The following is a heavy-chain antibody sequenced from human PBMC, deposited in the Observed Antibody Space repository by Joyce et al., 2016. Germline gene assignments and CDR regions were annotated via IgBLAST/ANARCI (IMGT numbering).Heavy chain of an antibody. CDR3: AKGRDGYPGD. V-gene: IGHV3-53*01. D-gene: IGHD5-24*01. CDR2: IYSGGST. J-gene: IGHJ4*02. Sequence: EVQLVESGGGLIQPGGSLRLSCAASGFTVSNNYMNWVRQAPGKGLEWVSVIYSGGSTYYADSVKCRFTVSKSISKNILYLQMDSLRVEDTAVYYCAKGRDGYPGDWGRGTLVTVSS. CDR1: GFTVSNNY.